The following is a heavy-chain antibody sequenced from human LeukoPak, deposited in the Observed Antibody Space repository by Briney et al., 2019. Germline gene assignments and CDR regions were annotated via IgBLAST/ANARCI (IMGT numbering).Heavy chain of an antibody. CDR1: GFTFSSYW. V-gene: IGHV3-15*01. CDR3: TTDLGYGDFDY. J-gene: IGHJ4*02. CDR2: IKSKSEGGTT. Sequence: PGGSLRLSCEASGFTFSSYWMSWVRQAPGKGLEWVGRIKSKSEGGTTDYAAHVKGRFTISRDESKNTLYLQMNSLKTEDTAVYYCTTDLGYGDFDYWGQGTLVTVSS. D-gene: IGHD4-17*01.